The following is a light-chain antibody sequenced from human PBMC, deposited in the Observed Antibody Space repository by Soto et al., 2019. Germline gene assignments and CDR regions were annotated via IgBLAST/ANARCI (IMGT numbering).Light chain of an antibody. J-gene: IGLJ2*01. CDR1: TSNIGSSS. CDR2: ENN. Sequence: QSVLRQPPSASGTPGQSVTISCSGSTSNIGSSSVYWYQQLPGTAPKVFIYENNRRPSGVPDRFSGSKSRTSASLAISGLRAEYDADYYCATWDDGLRAPVFGGGTTLTVL. CDR3: ATWDDGLRAPV. V-gene: IGLV1-47*01.